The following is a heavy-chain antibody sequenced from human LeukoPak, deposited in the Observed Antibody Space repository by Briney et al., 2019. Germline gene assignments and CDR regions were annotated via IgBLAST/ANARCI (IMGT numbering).Heavy chain of an antibody. CDR3: ARGSGYSYELASDAYDV. J-gene: IGHJ3*01. CDR2: MFHSGST. Sequence: PSETLSLTCAVYGGSFSGYYWSWLRQPPGKGLEWVGDMFHSGSTNYNPPLKSRVTMSVDKSKNQFSLKVTSVTAADTAVYFCARGSGYSYELASDAYDVWGQGTMVTVSS. CDR1: GGSFSGYY. D-gene: IGHD5-18*01. V-gene: IGHV4-34*01.